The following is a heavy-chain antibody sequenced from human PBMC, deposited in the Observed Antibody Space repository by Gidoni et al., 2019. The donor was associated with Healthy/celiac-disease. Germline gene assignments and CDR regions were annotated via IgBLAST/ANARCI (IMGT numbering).Heavy chain of an antibody. V-gene: IGHV3-7*01. CDR1: GFTFSSYW. D-gene: IGHD2-2*01. CDR3: ARGYCSSTSCYLDAFDI. Sequence: EVQLVESGGCLVQPGGSLRLSCAASGFTFSSYWMSWVRQAPGKGLEWVANIKQDGSEKYYVDSVKGRFTISRDNAKNSLYLQMNSLRAEDTAVYYCARGYCSSTSCYLDAFDIWGQGTMVTVSS. J-gene: IGHJ3*02. CDR2: IKQDGSEK.